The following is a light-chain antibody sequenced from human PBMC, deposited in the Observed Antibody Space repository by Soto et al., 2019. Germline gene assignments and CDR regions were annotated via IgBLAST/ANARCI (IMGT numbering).Light chain of an antibody. V-gene: IGKV1-27*01. J-gene: IGKJ1*01. CDR2: SAS. CDR3: QRYDSPPWT. CDR1: HAIHTY. Sequence: DIQMTQSPSSLSASVGDRLTITCRASHAIHTYLAWFQQKPGEVPKVLLYSASTLQSGVPSRFSGSGSGTDFTLTISGLQPEDVATYYCQRYDSPPWTFGQGTKVELK.